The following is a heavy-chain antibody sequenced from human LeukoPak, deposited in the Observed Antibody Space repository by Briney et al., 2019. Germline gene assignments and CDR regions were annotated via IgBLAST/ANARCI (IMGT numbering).Heavy chain of an antibody. V-gene: IGHV4-4*07. D-gene: IGHD2-2*01. CDR1: GGSISSYY. Sequence: SETLSLTCTVSGGSISSYYWSWIRQPAGKGLEWIGRIYTSGSTNYNPSLNSRVTMSVDTSKNQFSLKLSSVTAADTAVYYCARGLYCSSTSCASQDWFAPWGQGTLVTVSS. CDR2: IYTSGST. J-gene: IGHJ5*02. CDR3: ARGLYCSSTSCASQDWFAP.